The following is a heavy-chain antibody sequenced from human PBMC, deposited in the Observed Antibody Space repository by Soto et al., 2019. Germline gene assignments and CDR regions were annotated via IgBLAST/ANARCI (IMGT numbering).Heavy chain of an antibody. CDR1: GGSISSGDYY. CDR2: IYYSGST. CDR3: ARDYDFWSGYYRGVHYGMDV. V-gene: IGHV4-30-4*01. Sequence: PSETLSLTCTVSGGSISSGDYYWSWIRQPPGKGLEWIGYIYYSGSTYYNPSLKSRVTISVDTSKNQFSLKLSSVTAADTAVYYCARDYDFWSGYYRGVHYGMDVRGQGTTVTVSS. D-gene: IGHD3-3*01. J-gene: IGHJ6*02.